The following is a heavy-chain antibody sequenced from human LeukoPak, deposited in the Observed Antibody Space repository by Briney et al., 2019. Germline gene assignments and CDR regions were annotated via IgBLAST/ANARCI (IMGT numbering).Heavy chain of an antibody. CDR1: GFTFSSYA. V-gene: IGHV3-23*01. CDR2: ISGSCGST. Sequence: GASLRLSCAASGFTFSSYAMGWVRQAPGKGVEWVSAISGSCGSTYYAHSVKPRFPIPRDNSNNTLYLQMNSLRAEDTAVYYCAKSYQLLPLNCGQGTLVTVSS. CDR3: AKSYQLLPLN. J-gene: IGHJ4*02. D-gene: IGHD2-2*01.